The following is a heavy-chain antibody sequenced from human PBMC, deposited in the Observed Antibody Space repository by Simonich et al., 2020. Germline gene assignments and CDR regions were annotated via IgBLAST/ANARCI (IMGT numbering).Heavy chain of an antibody. CDR3: ARTNTMRELDTMVRGVDYFDY. J-gene: IGHJ4*02. CDR1: GGTFSSYA. V-gene: IGHV1-69*06. CDR2: ITPILVKE. D-gene: IGHD3-10*01. Sequence: QVQLVQSGAEVKKPGSSVKVSCKASGGTFSSYAISWVRQAPGQGLEWNGVITPILVKENYAQKFQGRVTITAEKSTSTAYMELSSLRSEDTAVYYCARTNTMRELDTMVRGVDYFDYWGQGTLVTVSS.